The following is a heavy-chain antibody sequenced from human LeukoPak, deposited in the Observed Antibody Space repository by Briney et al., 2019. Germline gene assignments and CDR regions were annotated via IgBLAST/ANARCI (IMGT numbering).Heavy chain of an antibody. CDR1: GGSISSGGYY. CDR3: ARPSGSGWYYFDY. D-gene: IGHD6-19*01. V-gene: IGHV4-30-2*01. Sequence: SETLSLTCTVSGGSISSGGYYWSWIRQPPGKGLEWIGYIYHSGSTYYNPSLKSRVTISVDRSKNQFSLKLSSVTAADTAVYYCARPSGSGWYYFDYWGQGTLVTVSS. CDR2: IYHSGST. J-gene: IGHJ4*02.